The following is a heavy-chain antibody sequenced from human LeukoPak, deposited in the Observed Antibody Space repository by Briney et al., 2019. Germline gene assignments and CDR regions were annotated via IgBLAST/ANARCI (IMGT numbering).Heavy chain of an antibody. J-gene: IGHJ4*02. CDR2: INHSGST. V-gene: IGHV4-34*01. CDR3: ARGGWELFNYYFDY. CDR1: CGSFSGHY. Sequence: AETLSLTCAVYCGSFSGHYWSWIRQPPGKGLEWIGEINHSGSTNYNPSLKSRVTISVDTSKNQFSLQLSSVTAADTAVYYCARGGWELFNYYFDYWGQGTLVTVSS. D-gene: IGHD1-26*01.